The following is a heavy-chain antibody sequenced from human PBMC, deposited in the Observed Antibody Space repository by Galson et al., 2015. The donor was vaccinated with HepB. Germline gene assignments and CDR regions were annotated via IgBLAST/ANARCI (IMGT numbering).Heavy chain of an antibody. CDR2: ISGYSGYT. J-gene: IGHJ4*02. CDR3: ARGGMGSIGGPTFDL. V-gene: IGHV1-18*01. D-gene: IGHD3-16*01. Sequence: SVKVSCKASSDTFATYSLNWVRQAPGQGLEWMGWISGYSGYTNYPQTFQGRVTMTTDTSTTTGYLELRSLTSDDTAMYYCARGGMGSIGGPTFDLWGQGTLVTVS. CDR1: SDTFATYS.